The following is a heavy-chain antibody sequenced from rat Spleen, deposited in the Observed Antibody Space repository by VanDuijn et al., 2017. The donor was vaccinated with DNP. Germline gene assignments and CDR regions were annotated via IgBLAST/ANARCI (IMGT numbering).Heavy chain of an antibody. CDR2: ISNTGDNT. J-gene: IGHJ3*01. V-gene: IGHV5-31*01. Sequence: EVQLVESGGGPVQPGRSLKLSCVASGFIFSNYWMTWIRQAPGKGLEWVASISNTGDNTYYSDSVRGRFSLSRDNAKSTLYLQVNSLRSEDTATYYCAASDSYGFASWGQGTLVTVSS. CDR1: GFIFSNYW. D-gene: IGHD1-2*01. CDR3: AASDSYGFAS.